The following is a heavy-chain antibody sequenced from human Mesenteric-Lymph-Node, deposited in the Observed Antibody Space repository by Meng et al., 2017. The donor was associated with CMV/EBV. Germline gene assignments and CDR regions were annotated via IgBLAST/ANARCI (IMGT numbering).Heavy chain of an antibody. Sequence: ASEPVSCMASGYTFTSYDINRVRQPPGQGLEWLGWINPKSGGTNYAQEFQGRVTMTRGTSISTAYMELSRLRSDDTAVYYCARDREDVVVAAEVAFDIWGQGTMVTVSS. CDR2: INPKSGGT. CDR3: ARDREDVVVAAEVAFDI. D-gene: IGHD2-2*01. J-gene: IGHJ3*02. CDR1: GYTFTSYD. V-gene: IGHV1-2*02.